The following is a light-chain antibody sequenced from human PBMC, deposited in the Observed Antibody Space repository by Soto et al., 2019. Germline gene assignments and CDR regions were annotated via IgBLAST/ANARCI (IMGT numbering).Light chain of an antibody. V-gene: IGKV3-20*01. Sequence: EIVLTQSPGTLSLSPGERATLSCRASQSVSSNYLAWYQQIPGQAPRLLIYGASSRATGIPDRFSGSGSGTDFTLTISRLEPEDSAVYYCQQYGSSPPYTFGQGTKLEIK. J-gene: IGKJ2*01. CDR3: QQYGSSPPYT. CDR1: QSVSSNY. CDR2: GAS.